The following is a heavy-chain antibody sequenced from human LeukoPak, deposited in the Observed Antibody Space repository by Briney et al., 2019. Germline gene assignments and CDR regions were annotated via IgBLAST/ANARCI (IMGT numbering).Heavy chain of an antibody. J-gene: IGHJ5*02. CDR1: GGSISSYY. CDR3: ARTPLRGATFFTSYPNWFDT. Sequence: PSETLSLTCTVSGGSISSYYWSWIRQPPGKGLEWIGYIYYSGSTNYNPSLKSRLSISVDTSKIQFSLRLSSVTVADAAVYYCARTPLRGATFFTSYPNWFDTWGQGTLVTVSS. V-gene: IGHV4-59*08. CDR2: IYYSGST. D-gene: IGHD3-10*01.